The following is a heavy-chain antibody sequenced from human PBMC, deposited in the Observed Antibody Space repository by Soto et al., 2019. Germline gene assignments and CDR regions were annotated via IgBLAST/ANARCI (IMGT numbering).Heavy chain of an antibody. CDR2: YHSGGST. CDR3: VRSRQMESGNDYGLDV. D-gene: IGHD1-1*01. Sequence: QVQLQESGSGLVKPSQSLSLTCTVSGVSLNTADTWWSWIRQSPGKGLEFIGYYHSGGSTYYDASFRSRVIISGDTSNSQFSLKLSSVTVDDTDVYFCVRSRQMESGNDYGLDVWGQGTTVTVSS. CDR1: GVSLNTADTW. V-gene: IGHV4-30-4*01. J-gene: IGHJ6*02.